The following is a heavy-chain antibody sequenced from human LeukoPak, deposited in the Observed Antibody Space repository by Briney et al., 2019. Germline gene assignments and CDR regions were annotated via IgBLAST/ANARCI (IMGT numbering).Heavy chain of an antibody. Sequence: GESLKISCKGSGYSFTSDWIGWVRQMPEKGLDWMGIIYPGDSDTRYSPSFQGQVTISVDKSISTSYLQWSSLKASDTAMYYCATYAGTSSKFFHHWGQGTLVTVSS. J-gene: IGHJ1*01. V-gene: IGHV5-51*01. D-gene: IGHD3-10*01. CDR1: GYSFTSDW. CDR2: IYPGDSDT. CDR3: ATYAGTSSKFFHH.